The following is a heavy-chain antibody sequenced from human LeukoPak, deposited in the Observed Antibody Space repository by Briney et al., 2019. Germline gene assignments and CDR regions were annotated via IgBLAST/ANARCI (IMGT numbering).Heavy chain of an antibody. CDR1: GFTFSSYA. D-gene: IGHD3-22*01. CDR3: ARDKSYYDSSGYPDY. V-gene: IGHV3-30*04. CDR2: ISYDGSNK. Sequence: GRSLRLSCAASGFTFSSYAMHWVRQAPGKGLEWVAVISYDGSNKYYADSVKGRFTISRDNSKNTLYLQMNSLRAEDTAVYYCARDKSYYDSSGYPDYWGQGTLVTVSS. J-gene: IGHJ4*02.